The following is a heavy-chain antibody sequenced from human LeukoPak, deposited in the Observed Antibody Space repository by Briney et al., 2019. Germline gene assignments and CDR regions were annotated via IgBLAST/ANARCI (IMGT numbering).Heavy chain of an antibody. J-gene: IGHJ4*02. CDR3: ATGKLDASGFDFMLPF. CDR1: GFSFSNSA. Sequence: GGSLRLSCAASGFSFSNSAMHWVRQAPGKGLEWVAVFSRDGVNRYYRDSVKGRFTISRDNSKNTLYHQMNSLRLEDTAIYYCATGKLDASGFDFMLPFWGQGTLVSVSS. CDR2: FSRDGVNR. V-gene: IGHV3-30*10. D-gene: IGHD5-12*01.